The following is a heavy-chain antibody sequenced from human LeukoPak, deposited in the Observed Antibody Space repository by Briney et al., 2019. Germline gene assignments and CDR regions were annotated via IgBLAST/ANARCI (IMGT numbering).Heavy chain of an antibody. CDR2: IWYDGSNK. CDR3: ARGRGGWYYDSSGYYSPDY. Sequence: GRSLRPSCAASGFTFSSYGMHWVRQAPGKGLEWVAVIWYDGSNKYYADSVKGRFTISRDNSKNTLYLQMNSLRAEDTAVYYCARGRGGWYYDSSGYYSPDYWGQGILVTVSS. D-gene: IGHD3-22*01. J-gene: IGHJ4*02. V-gene: IGHV3-33*01. CDR1: GFTFSSYG.